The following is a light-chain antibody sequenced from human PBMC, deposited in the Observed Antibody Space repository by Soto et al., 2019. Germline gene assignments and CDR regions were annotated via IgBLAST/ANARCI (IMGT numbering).Light chain of an antibody. J-gene: IGKJ2*01. CDR1: QSISSY. Sequence: DVQVTQSPSSLSASVGDRVTITCRASQSISSYLNWYQHKPGKAPKLLIYAASSLQSGVPSRFSGSGSGTDFTLTISSLQLEDFATYYCQQSYSTPRTFGQGTKLEIK. V-gene: IGKV1-39*01. CDR2: AAS. CDR3: QQSYSTPRT.